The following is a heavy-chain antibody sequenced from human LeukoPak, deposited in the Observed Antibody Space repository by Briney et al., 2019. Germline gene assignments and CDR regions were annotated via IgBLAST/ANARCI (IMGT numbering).Heavy chain of an antibody. Sequence: SETLSLTCTVSGGSISSYYWSWIRQPPGKGLEWIGYIYYSGSTNYNPSLKSRVTISVDTSKNQFSLKLSSVTAADTAVYYCARETHKSGSGAGYWGQGTLVTVSS. CDR3: ARETHKSGSGAGY. V-gene: IGHV4-59*01. CDR1: GGSISSYY. J-gene: IGHJ4*02. CDR2: IYYSGST. D-gene: IGHD6-19*01.